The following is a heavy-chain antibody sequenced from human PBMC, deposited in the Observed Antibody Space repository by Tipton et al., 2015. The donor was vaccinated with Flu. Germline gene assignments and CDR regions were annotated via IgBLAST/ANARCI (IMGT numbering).Heavy chain of an antibody. CDR2: IYTSGST. CDR1: GGSMSRFY. D-gene: IGHD3-10*01. J-gene: IGHJ4*02. V-gene: IGHV4-4*07. CDR3: ARASGSGTYVIFDY. Sequence: SLTCIVSGGSMSRFYWSWIRQPAGKGLEWIGRIYTSGSTIYHPSLKSRVTISVDTSKNEFSLKLNSVTAADTAVYYCARASGSGTYVIFDYWGQGTLVTVSS.